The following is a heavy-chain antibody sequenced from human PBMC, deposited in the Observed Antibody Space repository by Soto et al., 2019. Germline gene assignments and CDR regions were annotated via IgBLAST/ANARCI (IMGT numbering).Heavy chain of an antibody. CDR3: GRVRVDKAEGWFDP. Sequence: PGESLKISCKVSGYSFSSFWITWVRQMPGKGLEWMGRIDPSDSYANYSPSFQGHVTFSADKSINTAYLQWSSLKASDTAMYYCGRVRVDKAEGWFDPRGQGTLVTVSS. D-gene: IGHD5-18*01. CDR2: IDPSDSYA. V-gene: IGHV5-10-1*01. CDR1: GYSFSSFW. J-gene: IGHJ5*02.